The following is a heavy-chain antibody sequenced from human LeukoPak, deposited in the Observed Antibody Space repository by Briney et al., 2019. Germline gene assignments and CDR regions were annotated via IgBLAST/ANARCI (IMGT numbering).Heavy chain of an antibody. CDR1: GGSISSGGYY. Sequence: KSSQTLSLTCTVSGGSISSGGYYWTWIRQHPGKGLEWIGDIYYGGSTSYNPSLKSRVTISLDTSKNQFSLKLSSVTAADTAVYYCARDQEDSGTDYWGQGTLVTVSS. D-gene: IGHD3-10*01. CDR3: ARDQEDSGTDY. J-gene: IGHJ4*02. CDR2: IYYGGST. V-gene: IGHV4-31*03.